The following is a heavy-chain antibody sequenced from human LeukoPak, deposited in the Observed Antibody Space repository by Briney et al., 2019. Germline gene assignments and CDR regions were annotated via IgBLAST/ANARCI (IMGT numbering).Heavy chain of an antibody. CDR1: GFTFNDYA. D-gene: IGHD2-8*01. Sequence: GGSLRLSCAGSGFTFNDYAMHWVRQAPGKGLEWISLISEDGGTTYYADPVKGRFTSSRDNSKDSLYLQMNSLRTEDTALYYCAKDRTRYCRNGICFAKNDASDVWGQGTMVTVSS. J-gene: IGHJ3*01. CDR3: AKDRTRYCRNGICFAKNDASDV. CDR2: ISEDGGTT. V-gene: IGHV3-43*02.